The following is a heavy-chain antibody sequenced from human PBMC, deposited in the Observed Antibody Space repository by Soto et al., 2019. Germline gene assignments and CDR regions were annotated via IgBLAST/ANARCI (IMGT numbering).Heavy chain of an antibody. CDR2: IYYSVIT. CDR1: CGSIISYY. Sequence: SETLSLTCTVSCGSIISYYWSWIRQPPGNGLYCIGYIYYSVITSXXPSLKSRXXISVDTSKNHVSLKLXAVTAAYTALYYCARADCSYWVQGTLVTVFS. D-gene: IGHD2-21*01. V-gene: IGHV4-59*01. J-gene: IGHJ4*02. CDR3: ARADCSY.